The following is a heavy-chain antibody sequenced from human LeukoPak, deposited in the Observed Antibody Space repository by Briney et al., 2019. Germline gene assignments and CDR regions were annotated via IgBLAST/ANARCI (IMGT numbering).Heavy chain of an antibody. V-gene: IGHV1-2*02. D-gene: IGHD6-13*01. CDR3: ARTHQQLDSNWFDP. J-gene: IGHJ5*02. CDR1: GYTFTGYY. CDR2: INPNSGGT. Sequence: ASVKVSCKASGYTFTGYYMHWVRQAPGQGLEWMGWINPNSGGTNYAQKFQGRVAMSRDTSISTAYMELSRLRSDDTAVCYCARTHQQLDSNWFDPWGQGTLVTVSS.